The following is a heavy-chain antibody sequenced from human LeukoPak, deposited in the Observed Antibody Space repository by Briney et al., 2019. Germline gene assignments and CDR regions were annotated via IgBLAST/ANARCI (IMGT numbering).Heavy chain of an antibody. CDR2: ISSSSSYI. CDR1: GFTFSSYS. D-gene: IGHD4-17*01. CDR3: ARDGDYGDYPTYFDY. Sequence: PGGSLRLSCAASGFTFSSYSMNLVRQAPGKGLEWVSSISSSSSYIYYADSVKGRFTISRDNAKNSLYLQMNSLRAEDTAVYYCARDGDYGDYPTYFDYWGQGTLVTVSS. V-gene: IGHV3-21*01. J-gene: IGHJ4*02.